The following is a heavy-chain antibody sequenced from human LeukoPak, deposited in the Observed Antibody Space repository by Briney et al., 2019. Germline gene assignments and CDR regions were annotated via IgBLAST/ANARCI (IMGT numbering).Heavy chain of an antibody. V-gene: IGHV4-30-4*08. J-gene: IGHJ3*02. Sequence: PSQTLSLTCTVSGGSIRSGDCYWSWIRQPPGKGLEWIGYIYYSGNTYYNPSLKSRVTISVDTSRNQFSLKVTSVTAADTAVYYCARSLTTYYYDSSGPGDAFEIWGQGTMVTVSS. CDR3: ARSLTTYYYDSSGPGDAFEI. D-gene: IGHD3-22*01. CDR1: GGSIRSGDCY. CDR2: IYYSGNT.